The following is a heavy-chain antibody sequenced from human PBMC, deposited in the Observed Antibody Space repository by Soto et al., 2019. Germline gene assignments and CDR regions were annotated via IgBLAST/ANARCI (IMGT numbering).Heavy chain of an antibody. CDR3: ARDPGGYSYGHLFDY. CDR1: GFTLSSYE. V-gene: IGHV3-48*03. Sequence: GGSLRLSCAASGFTLSSYEMNWVRQAPGKGLEWVSYISSSGSTIYYADSVKGRFTISRDNAKNSLYLQMNSLRAEDTAVYYCARDPGGYSYGHLFDYWGQGTLVTVSS. D-gene: IGHD5-18*01. J-gene: IGHJ4*02. CDR2: ISSSGSTI.